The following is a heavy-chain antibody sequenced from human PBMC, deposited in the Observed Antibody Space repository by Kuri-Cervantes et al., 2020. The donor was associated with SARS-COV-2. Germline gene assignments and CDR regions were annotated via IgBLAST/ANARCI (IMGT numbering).Heavy chain of an antibody. Sequence: ASVKVSCKASGYTFTSHYMHWVRQAPGQGLEWMGWINPNSGGTNYAQKFQGWVTMTRDTSISTAYMELSRLRSDDTAVYYCARGDVVVPAAIRSLVWCGMDVWGQGTTVTVSS. D-gene: IGHD2-2*01. V-gene: IGHV1-2*04. CDR2: INPNSGGT. CDR3: ARGDVVVPAAIRSLVWCGMDV. CDR1: GYTFTSHY. J-gene: IGHJ6*02.